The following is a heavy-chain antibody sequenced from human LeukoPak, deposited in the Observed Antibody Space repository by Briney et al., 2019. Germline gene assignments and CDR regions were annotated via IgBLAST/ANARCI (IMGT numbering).Heavy chain of an antibody. CDR3: ARGPNYVVQGGYFDY. Sequence: GGSLRLSCAASGFTFSSYGMHWVRQAPGKGLEWVAVIWYDGTNKYYADSVKGRFTISRDNSKNTLYLQMNSLRAEDTAVYYCARGPNYVVQGGYFDYWGREPWSPSPQ. CDR2: IWYDGTNK. D-gene: IGHD3-10*01. J-gene: IGHJ4*02. V-gene: IGHV3-33*01. CDR1: GFTFSSYG.